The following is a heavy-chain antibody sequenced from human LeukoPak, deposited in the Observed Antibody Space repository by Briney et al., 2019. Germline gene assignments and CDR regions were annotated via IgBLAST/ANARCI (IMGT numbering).Heavy chain of an antibody. CDR2: IYYSGST. D-gene: IGHD3/OR15-3a*01. CDR1: GGSISSYY. J-gene: IGHJ4*02. CDR3: ARGLSPSDFWTGPSY. V-gene: IGHV4-59*01. Sequence: SETLSPTCTVSGGSISSYYWSWIRQPPGKGLEWIGYIYYSGSTNYNPSLKSRVTISVDTSKNQFSLKLSSVTAADTAVYYCARGLSPSDFWTGPSYWGQGTLVTVSS.